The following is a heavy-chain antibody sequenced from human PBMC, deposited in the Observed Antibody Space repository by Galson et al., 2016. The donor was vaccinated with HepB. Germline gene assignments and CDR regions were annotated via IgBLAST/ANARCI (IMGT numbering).Heavy chain of an antibody. CDR3: ARAYNYACGY. CDR2: INPSGGGST. CDR1: GYTLTSYY. D-gene: IGHD3-10*01. J-gene: IGHJ4*02. V-gene: IGHV1-46*01. Sequence: SVKVSCKASGYTLTSYYMHWVRQAPGQGLEWMGTINPSGGGSTTYAQKFQGRVIVTRDTSTSTVYMDLSSLRSEDTAMYYCARAYNYACGYWGQGTLVTVSS.